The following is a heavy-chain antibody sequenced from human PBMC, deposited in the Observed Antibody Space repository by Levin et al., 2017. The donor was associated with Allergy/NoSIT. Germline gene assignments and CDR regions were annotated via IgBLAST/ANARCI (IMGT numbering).Heavy chain of an antibody. CDR2: INTNTGNP. CDR3: AIGTYYDYIWGSYRYLPPHFDY. V-gene: IGHV7-4-1*02. CDR1: GYTFTSYA. J-gene: IGHJ4*02. Sequence: GASVKVSCKASGYTFTSYAMNWVRQAPGQGLEWMGWINTNTGNPTYAQGFTGRFVFSLDTSVSTAYLQISSLKAEDTAVYYCAIGTYYDYIWGSYRYLPPHFDYWGQGTLVTVSS. D-gene: IGHD3-16*02.